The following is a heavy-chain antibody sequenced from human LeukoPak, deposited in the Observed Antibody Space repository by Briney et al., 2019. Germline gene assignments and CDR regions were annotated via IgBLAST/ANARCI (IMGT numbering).Heavy chain of an antibody. CDR3: ARDLSGISSATDAIDM. J-gene: IGHJ3*02. D-gene: IGHD1-14*01. CDR2: INPNSGGT. Sequence: ASVKVSCKASGFTFTAYYIHWVRQAPGQGLEWMGRINPNSGGTNSAQKFQGRVTMTRDTSMNTAYMELSRLRSDDTAVYYCARDLSGISSATDAIDMWGQGTMVTVSS. V-gene: IGHV1-2*06. CDR1: GFTFTAYY.